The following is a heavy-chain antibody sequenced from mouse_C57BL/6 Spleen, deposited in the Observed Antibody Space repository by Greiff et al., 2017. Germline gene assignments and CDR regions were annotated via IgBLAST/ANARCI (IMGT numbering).Heavy chain of an antibody. CDR1: GFTFSSYG. D-gene: IGHD2-2*01. Sequence: DVKLQESGGDLVKPGGSLKLSCAASGFTFSSYGMSWVRQTPDKRLEWVATISSGGSYTYYPDSVKGRFTISRDNAKNTLYLQMISLVSEDTAMYYCARQVSTMVTTDYAMDYWGQGTSVTVSS. V-gene: IGHV5-6*02. CDR3: ARQVSTMVTTDYAMDY. J-gene: IGHJ4*01. CDR2: ISSGGSYT.